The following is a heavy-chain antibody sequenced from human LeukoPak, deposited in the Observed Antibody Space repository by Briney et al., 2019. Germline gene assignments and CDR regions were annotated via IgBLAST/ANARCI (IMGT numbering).Heavy chain of an antibody. D-gene: IGHD3-16*02. J-gene: IGHJ4*02. Sequence: PSETLSLTCTVSGYSMTTGFYWGWIRQPPGKGLEWIGSIYHSGTTYYNPSLKSRLTISVETSKNQFSLKLTSVTAADTAMYYCARGLYDYVWSTYRPIDDWGQGTLVTVSS. CDR3: ARGLYDYVWSTYRPIDD. CDR2: IYHSGTT. V-gene: IGHV4-38-2*02. CDR1: GYSMTTGFY.